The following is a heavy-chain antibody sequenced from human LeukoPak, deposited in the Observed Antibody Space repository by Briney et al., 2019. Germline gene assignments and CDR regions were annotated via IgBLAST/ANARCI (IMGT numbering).Heavy chain of an antibody. J-gene: IGHJ1*01. CDR3: ARDLDSSWTGYFQS. D-gene: IGHD6-13*01. Sequence: GASVKVSFKASGYTFTGYYIHWVQQAPGQGLEWMGWVNPNDGGTIYTQRFQGRVTMTWDTSITTAYMELSSLTSDDTAVYYCARDLDSSWTGYFQSWGQGTLVTVSS. CDR1: GYTFTGYY. V-gene: IGHV1-2*02. CDR2: VNPNDGGT.